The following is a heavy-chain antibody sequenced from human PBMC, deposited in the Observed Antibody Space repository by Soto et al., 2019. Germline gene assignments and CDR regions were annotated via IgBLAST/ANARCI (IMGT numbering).Heavy chain of an antibody. CDR2: IYYSGST. Sequence: QLQLQESGPGLVKPSETLSLTCTVSGGSISSSSYYWGLIRQPPGTRLEWLGSIYYSGSTYYNPSLKSRVTISVDTSKNQFSQKLSSVTAADTAVYYCARHALLSSGFTDYWGQGTLVTVSS. J-gene: IGHJ4*02. CDR3: ARHALLSSGFTDY. D-gene: IGHD6-19*01. V-gene: IGHV4-39*01. CDR1: GGSISSSSYY.